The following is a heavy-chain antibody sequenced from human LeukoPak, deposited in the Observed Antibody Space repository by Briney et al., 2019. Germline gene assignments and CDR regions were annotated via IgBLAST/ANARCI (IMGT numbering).Heavy chain of an antibody. Sequence: SETLSLTCAVYGGSFSGYYWSWIRQPPGKGLEWIGEINHSGSTNYNPSLESRVTISVDTSKNQFSLKLSSVTAADTAVYYCARGTEQQLVHYYYYMDVWGKGTTVTVSS. V-gene: IGHV4-34*01. D-gene: IGHD6-13*01. CDR1: GGSFSGYY. CDR2: INHSGST. J-gene: IGHJ6*03. CDR3: ARGTEQQLVHYYYYMDV.